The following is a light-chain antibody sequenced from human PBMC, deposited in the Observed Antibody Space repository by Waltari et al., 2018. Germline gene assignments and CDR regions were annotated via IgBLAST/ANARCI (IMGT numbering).Light chain of an antibody. Sequence: EIVLTQSPGTLSLSPGKSATLSCRASRSVSSSYLAWYQQKPGQAPRLLIFDASTRASGIPDRFSGSGSGTDFTLTITRLEPEDFAVYFCQQHDNSLWTFGQGTKVEVK. V-gene: IGKV3-20*01. CDR1: RSVSSSY. CDR2: DAS. J-gene: IGKJ1*01. CDR3: QQHDNSLWT.